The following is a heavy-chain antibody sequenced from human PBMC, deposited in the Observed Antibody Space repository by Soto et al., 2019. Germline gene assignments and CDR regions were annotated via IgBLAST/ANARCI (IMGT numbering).Heavy chain of an antibody. CDR1: GGSISSSSYY. D-gene: IGHD2-2*01. J-gene: IGHJ5*02. CDR2: IYYSGST. Sequence: SETLSLTCTVSGGSISSSSYYWGWIRQPPGKGLEWIGSIYYSGSTYYNPSLKRRVTISVDTSKNLFSLKLSSVTAADTAVYYCARVVSCSSTSCYGGGWFDPWGQGTLVTFSS. V-gene: IGHV4-39*07. CDR3: ARVVSCSSTSCYGGGWFDP.